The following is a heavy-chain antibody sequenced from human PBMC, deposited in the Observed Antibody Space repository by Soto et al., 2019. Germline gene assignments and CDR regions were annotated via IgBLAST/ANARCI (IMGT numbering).Heavy chain of an antibody. CDR1: GASTNSGDVY. J-gene: IGHJ4*02. CDR2: IYYSGTT. V-gene: IGHV4-30-4*08. CDR3: ASLSYSPTSEFYHFDN. Sequence: QVQLQESGPGLVKPSQTLSLTCTVSGASTNSGDVYWSWIRQPPGKGLEWIGYIYYSGTTYYNPSLKCRISMSVDTSKNQFSLRLSSVTAADAAVYFCASLSYSPTSEFYHFDNWGLGTLVTVSS. D-gene: IGHD1-26*01.